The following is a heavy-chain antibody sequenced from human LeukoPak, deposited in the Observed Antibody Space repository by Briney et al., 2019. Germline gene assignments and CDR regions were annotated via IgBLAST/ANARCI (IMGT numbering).Heavy chain of an antibody. D-gene: IGHD2/OR15-2a*01. CDR3: ARVIGTYYYYMDV. Sequence: GGSLRLSCAASGFTFSSYWMSWVRQAPGKGLEWVANIKQDGSEKYYVDSVKGRFTISRDNAKNSLYLQMNSLRAEDTAVYYCARVIGTYYYYMDVWGKGTTVTVSS. CDR1: GFTFSSYW. J-gene: IGHJ6*03. CDR2: IKQDGSEK. V-gene: IGHV3-7*01.